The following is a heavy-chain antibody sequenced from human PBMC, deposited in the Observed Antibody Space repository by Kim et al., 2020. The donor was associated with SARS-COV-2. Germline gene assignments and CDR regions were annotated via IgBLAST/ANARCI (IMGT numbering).Heavy chain of an antibody. Sequence: SETLSLTCTVSGGSISSSSYYWGWIRQPPWKGLEWIGSIYYSGSTYYNPSLKSRVTISVDTSKNQFSLKLSSVTAADTAVYYCAVSQYMGHYYGMDVWGQGTTVTVSS. J-gene: IGHJ6*02. CDR2: IYYSGST. D-gene: IGHD3-10*01. V-gene: IGHV4-39*01. CDR3: AVSQYMGHYYGMDV. CDR1: GGSISSSSYY.